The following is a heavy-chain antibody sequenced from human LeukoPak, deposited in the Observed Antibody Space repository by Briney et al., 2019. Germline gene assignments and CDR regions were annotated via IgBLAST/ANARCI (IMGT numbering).Heavy chain of an antibody. CDR3: ARHPEPGYCSSTSCHESYFDY. CDR1: GFTFTYYW. CDR2: ISGSGGRP. V-gene: IGHV3-23*01. J-gene: IGHJ4*02. Sequence: GGSLRLSCEASGFTFTYYWMSWVRQAPGTGLEWVSAISGSGGRPYYADSVKSRFTISRENSKNTLYLQMNSLRAEDTAVYYCARHPEPGYCSSTSCHESYFDYWGQGTLVTVSS. D-gene: IGHD2-2*01.